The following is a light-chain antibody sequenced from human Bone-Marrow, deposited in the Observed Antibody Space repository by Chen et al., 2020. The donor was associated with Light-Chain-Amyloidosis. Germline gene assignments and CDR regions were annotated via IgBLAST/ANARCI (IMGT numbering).Light chain of an antibody. V-gene: IGLV3-27*01. J-gene: IGLJ3*02. Sequence: SYELTQPPSVSVSPGQTARITRSGDVLANRYSRWFQQKPGQAPVLVIYKDTERPSGIPERFSGSSSGTIVTLTITGAQVEDEADYYCYSAADNNLWVFGGGTKLTVL. CDR3: YSAADNNLWV. CDR2: KDT. CDR1: VLANRY.